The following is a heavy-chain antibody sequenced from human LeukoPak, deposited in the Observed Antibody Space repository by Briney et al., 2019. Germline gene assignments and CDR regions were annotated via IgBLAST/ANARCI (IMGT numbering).Heavy chain of an antibody. J-gene: IGHJ4*02. D-gene: IGHD4-11*01. Sequence: PGGSLRLSCAASGFTFSSYGMHWVRQAPGKGLEWVAVIWYDGSNKYYADSVKGRFTIPRDNSKSTLYLQMNSLRAEDTAVYYCARGLTTVKLFDYWGQGTLVTVSS. CDR1: GFTFSSYG. CDR2: IWYDGSNK. V-gene: IGHV3-33*01. CDR3: ARGLTTVKLFDY.